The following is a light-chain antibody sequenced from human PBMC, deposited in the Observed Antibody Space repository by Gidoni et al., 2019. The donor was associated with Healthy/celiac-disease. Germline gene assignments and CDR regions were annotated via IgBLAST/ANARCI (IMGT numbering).Light chain of an antibody. Sequence: EIVLTQSPGTLSLSPGERANLSCRASQSVSSSYLAWYQQKPGQAPRLLIYGASSRATGLPDRFSGSGSGTDFTLTISRLEPEDFAVYYCQQYGSSPTFXQXTKVEIK. J-gene: IGKJ1*01. V-gene: IGKV3-20*01. CDR1: QSVSSSY. CDR3: QQYGSSPT. CDR2: GAS.